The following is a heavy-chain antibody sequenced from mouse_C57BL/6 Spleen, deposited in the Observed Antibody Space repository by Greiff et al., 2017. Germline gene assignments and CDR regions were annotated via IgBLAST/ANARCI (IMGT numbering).Heavy chain of an antibody. Sequence: QVQLQQPGAELVKPGASVKVSCKASGYTFTSYWMHWVKQRPGQGLEWIGRIHPSDSDTNYNQKFKGKATLTVDKSSSTAYMQLSSLTSEDSAVYYCASPITTDYWYFDVWGTGTTVTVSS. CDR3: ASPITTDYWYFDV. D-gene: IGHD1-1*01. CDR2: IHPSDSDT. V-gene: IGHV1-74*01. CDR1: GYTFTSYW. J-gene: IGHJ1*03.